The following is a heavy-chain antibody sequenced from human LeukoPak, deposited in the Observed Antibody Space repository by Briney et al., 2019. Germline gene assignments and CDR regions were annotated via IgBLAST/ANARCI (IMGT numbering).Heavy chain of an antibody. CDR2: ISYDGRNK. V-gene: IGHV3-30*18. Sequence: GGSLRLSCAASGFTFSSYGMHWVRQAPGKGLEWVAVISYDGRNKYYADSVKGRFTISRDNSKNTLYLQMNSLRAEDTAVYYCAKGGYQLPPDFDYWGQGTLVTVSS. J-gene: IGHJ4*02. CDR3: AKGGYQLPPDFDY. CDR1: GFTFSSYG. D-gene: IGHD2-2*01.